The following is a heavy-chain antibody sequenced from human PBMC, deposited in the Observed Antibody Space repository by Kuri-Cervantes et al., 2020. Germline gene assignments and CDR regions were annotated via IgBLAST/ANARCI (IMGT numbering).Heavy chain of an antibody. Sequence: GESLKISCAASGFTFSSYEMNWVRQAPGKGLEWVSYISSSGSTIYYADSVKGRFTISRDNAKNSLYLQMNSLRAEDTAVYYCARNSRYIGASYYYYYMDVWGKGTTVTVSS. CDR1: GFTFSSYE. CDR2: ISSSGSTI. CDR3: ARNSRYIGASYYYYYMDV. V-gene: IGHV3-48*03. D-gene: IGHD6-13*01. J-gene: IGHJ6*03.